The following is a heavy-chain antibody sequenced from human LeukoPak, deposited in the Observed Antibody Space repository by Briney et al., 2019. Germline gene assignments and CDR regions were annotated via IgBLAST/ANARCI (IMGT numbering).Heavy chain of an antibody. D-gene: IGHD3-22*01. CDR3: ARSGGHYYSI. V-gene: IGHV5-51*01. CDR1: GYRFTSYW. CDR2: IYPGDSDT. Sequence: GESLKISCKGSGYRFTSYWIGWVRQMPGKDLEWMGIIYPGDSDTIYSPSFQGQVTISADKSTSTANLQWSSLKASDTAMYYCARSGGHYYSIWGQGTMVTVSS. J-gene: IGHJ3*02.